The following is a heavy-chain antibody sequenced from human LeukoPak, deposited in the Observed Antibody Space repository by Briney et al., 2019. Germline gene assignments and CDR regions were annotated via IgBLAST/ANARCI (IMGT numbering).Heavy chain of an antibody. Sequence: GGSLRLSCAASGFTFSSYAMSWVRQTPGRGLEWVSAISGSGSTTYYADSVKGHFIISRDNSKNTLYLQMDSLTAEDTAIYYCAKDRGTSGRHSRFDYWGQGTLVTVSS. CDR2: ISGSGSTT. CDR3: AKDRGTSGRHSRFDY. V-gene: IGHV3-23*01. CDR1: GFTFSSYA. J-gene: IGHJ4*02. D-gene: IGHD2-2*01.